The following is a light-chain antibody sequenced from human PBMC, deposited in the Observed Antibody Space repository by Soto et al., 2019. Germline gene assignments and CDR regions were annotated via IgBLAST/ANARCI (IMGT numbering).Light chain of an antibody. V-gene: IGKV3-11*01. CDR2: DAS. CDR3: KRRRDQPPIT. J-gene: IGKJ5*01. CDR1: QSVSSSY. Sequence: EIVMTQSPATLSVSPGERATLSCRASQSVSSSYLAWYQQKPGQAPRLLIYDASNRATGIPARFSGSGSGTDFTQTSSSLKHEGRAVYRCKRRRDQPPIT.